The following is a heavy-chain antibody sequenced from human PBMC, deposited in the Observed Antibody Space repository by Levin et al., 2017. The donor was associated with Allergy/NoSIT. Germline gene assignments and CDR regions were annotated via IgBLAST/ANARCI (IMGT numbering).Heavy chain of an antibody. J-gene: IGHJ4*02. CDR3: AQCGGSCYSFDY. CDR2: IYYSGST. D-gene: IGHD2-15*01. CDR1: GGSISSYY. V-gene: IGHV4-59*01. Sequence: SETLSLTCTVSGGSISSYYWSWIRQPPGKGLEWIGYIYYSGSTNYNPSLKSRVTISVDTSKNQFSLKLSSVTAADTAVYYCAQCGGSCYSFDYWGQGTLVTVSS.